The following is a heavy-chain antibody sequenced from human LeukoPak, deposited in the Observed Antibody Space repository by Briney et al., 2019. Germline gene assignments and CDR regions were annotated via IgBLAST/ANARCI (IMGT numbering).Heavy chain of an antibody. CDR2: IYYSGST. J-gene: IGHJ4*02. D-gene: IGHD4-11*01. V-gene: IGHV4-31*03. CDR3: AGGRVRDYSNY. Sequence: SETLSLTCTVSGGSISSGGYYWSWIRQHPGQGLEWIGYIYYSGSTYYNPSLKSRLTISLDTSKNQFSLKLSAVTAADTAVYYGAGGRVRDYSNYWGQGTLVTVSS. CDR1: GGSISSGGYY.